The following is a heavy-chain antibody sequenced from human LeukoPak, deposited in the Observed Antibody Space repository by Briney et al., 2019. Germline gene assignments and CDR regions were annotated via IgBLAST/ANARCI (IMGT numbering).Heavy chain of an antibody. V-gene: IGHV3-7*01. CDR2: IKPDGSEK. Sequence: PGGSLRLSCAASGFTFSTYWMTWVRQAPGKGLECVANIKPDGSEKYYVDSVEGRFTISGDNAKNSLYLQMNSLRAEDTALYYCARGGTWDLDYWGQGTLVTVSS. CDR3: ARGGTWDLDY. CDR1: GFTFSTYW. J-gene: IGHJ4*02. D-gene: IGHD1-1*01.